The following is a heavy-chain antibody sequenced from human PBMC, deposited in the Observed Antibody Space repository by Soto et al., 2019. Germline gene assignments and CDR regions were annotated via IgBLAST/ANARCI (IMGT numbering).Heavy chain of an antibody. CDR3: ARAIAPRGWPTKLDCYFDY. D-gene: IGHD2-15*01. V-gene: IGHV1-2*04. J-gene: IGHJ4*02. Sequence: QVQLVQSGAEMNKPGASVKVSCKASGYTFTGHYMHWVRQAPGQGLEWMGWINPNSGGTNYAQKFQGWVTMTSDTSISTAYMELGRLRSDDTAVYYCARAIAPRGWPTKLDCYFDYWGQGTLVTVSS. CDR1: GYTFTGHY. CDR2: INPNSGGT.